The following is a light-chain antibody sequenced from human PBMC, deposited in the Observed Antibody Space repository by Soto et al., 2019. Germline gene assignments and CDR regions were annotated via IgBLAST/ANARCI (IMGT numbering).Light chain of an antibody. Sequence: QSVLTQPPSASGSPGQRVTISCSGSSSNIGDNTISWYQQLPGTAPKLLISRDDRRPSGVPDRFSGSKSGTSGSLAISGLQAEDEADYFCAAWDTRLNGHVFGTGTKVTVL. CDR1: SSNIGDNT. V-gene: IGLV1-44*01. CDR2: RDD. CDR3: AAWDTRLNGHV. J-gene: IGLJ1*01.